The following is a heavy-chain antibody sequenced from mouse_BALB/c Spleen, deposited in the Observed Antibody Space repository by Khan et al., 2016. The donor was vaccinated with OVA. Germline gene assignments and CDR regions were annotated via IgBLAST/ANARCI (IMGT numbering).Heavy chain of an antibody. CDR1: GYTFTSYW. Sequence: VQLQESGAELAKPGASVKMSCKASGYTFTSYWMHWVKQRPGQALEWIGYINPCTGYTAYNQRFKDKVTLTAEKSSSTAYMQLSSLTTEDSAIYYCANHGSCSAWLNYWGQGTLVTVSA. CDR2: INPCTGYT. CDR3: ANHGSCSAWLNY. V-gene: IGHV1-7*01. J-gene: IGHJ3*01.